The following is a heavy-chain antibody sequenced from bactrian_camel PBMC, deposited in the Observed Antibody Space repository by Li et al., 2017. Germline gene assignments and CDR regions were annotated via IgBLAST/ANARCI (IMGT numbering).Heavy chain of an antibody. Sequence: VQLVESGGGSVQSGGSLRLSCASSGYRDSANYCLGWFRQAPGKERERVAAISTTANGNPYYADSVKGRFTISRDNAENTVYLQMNNLQPEDTAMYYCAADLSPVCYLETDDYRFRGQGTQVTVS. CDR3: AADLSPVCYLETDDYRF. CDR2: ISTTANGNP. D-gene: IGHD4*01. J-gene: IGHJ4*01. V-gene: IGHV3S1*01. CDR1: GYRDSANYC.